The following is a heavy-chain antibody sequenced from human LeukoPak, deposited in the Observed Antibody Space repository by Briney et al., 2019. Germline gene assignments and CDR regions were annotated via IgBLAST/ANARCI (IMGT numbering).Heavy chain of an antibody. J-gene: IGHJ6*02. CDR3: ARDLERYCSSTSCYVYWNYYYYYGMDV. V-gene: IGHV1-2*02. D-gene: IGHD2-2*01. CDR2: INPNSGGT. CDR1: GYTFAGYY. Sequence: GASVKVSCKASGYTFAGYYMHWVRQAPGQGLEWMGWINPNSGGTNYAQKFQGRGSMTRDTSSSTAYMGLSRLRSDDTAVYYCARDLERYCSSTSCYVYWNYYYYYGMDVWGQGTTVTVSS.